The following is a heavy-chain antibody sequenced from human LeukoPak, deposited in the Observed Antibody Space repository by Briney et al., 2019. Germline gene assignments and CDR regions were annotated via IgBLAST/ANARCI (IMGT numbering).Heavy chain of an antibody. CDR1: GFTFSSYG. CDR3: ARDSGDYYDSSGYFGY. CDR2: IWYDGSNK. V-gene: IGHV3-33*01. J-gene: IGHJ4*02. D-gene: IGHD3-22*01. Sequence: GGSLRLSCAASGFTFSSYGMHWVRQAPGKGLEWVAVIWYDGSNKYYADSVKGRFTISRDNSKNTLYLQMNSLRAEDTAVYYCARDSGDYYDSSGYFGYWGQGTLVTVSS.